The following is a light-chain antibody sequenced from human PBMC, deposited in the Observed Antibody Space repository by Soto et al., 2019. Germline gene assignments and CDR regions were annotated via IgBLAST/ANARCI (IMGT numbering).Light chain of an antibody. CDR3: LQRSNWPLT. CDR2: DVS. Sequence: DIVLTQSPDILSLSPGERATLSCRASQNVRTFLAWYQQKPGQAPRLLISDVSYRATGIPPRFSGSGSGTDFTLTISSLEPEDFAVYYCLQRSNWPLTFGGGTKVEI. CDR1: QNVRTF. J-gene: IGKJ4*01. V-gene: IGKV3-11*01.